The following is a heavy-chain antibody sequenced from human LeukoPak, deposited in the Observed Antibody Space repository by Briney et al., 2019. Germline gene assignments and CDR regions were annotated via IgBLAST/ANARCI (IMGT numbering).Heavy chain of an antibody. CDR1: GYTFTSYG. J-gene: IGHJ4*02. D-gene: IGHD3-10*01. Sequence: GASVKVSCKASGYTFTSYGISWVRQAPGQGLEWMGWISAYNGNTNYAQKFQGRVTMTTDTSTSTAYMELRSLRSDDTAVYYCARRMYGSGSPPLYYWGQGTLVTVSS. CDR3: ARRMYGSGSPPLYY. V-gene: IGHV1-18*01. CDR2: ISAYNGNT.